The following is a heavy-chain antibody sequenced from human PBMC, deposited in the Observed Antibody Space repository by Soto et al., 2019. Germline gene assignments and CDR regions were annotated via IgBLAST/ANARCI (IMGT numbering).Heavy chain of an antibody. D-gene: IGHD3-9*01. CDR2: IYFSGRT. CDR1: GGSISTYY. V-gene: IGHV4-59*01. Sequence: QEHLQESGPGLVKPSETLSLTCTVSGGSISTYYWSWIRQPPGKGLEWIGYIYFSGRTNYNPSLKSRVTISVDTSKNQFSLKLGSVTAADTAVYYCARVGILTGYYKGLDVWGQGTTVTVSS. J-gene: IGHJ6*02. CDR3: ARVGILTGYYKGLDV.